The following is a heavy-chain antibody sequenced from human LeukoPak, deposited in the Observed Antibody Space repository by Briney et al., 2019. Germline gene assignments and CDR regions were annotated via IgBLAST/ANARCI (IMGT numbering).Heavy chain of an antibody. Sequence: GGSLRLSCAASGFTFSDYYMSWVSQAPGKGLEWVSGINWNGGSTGYADSVKGRFTISRDNSKNTLYLQMNSLRAEDTAVYYCAKEGSGYYSDYWGQGTLVTVSS. CDR2: INWNGGST. D-gene: IGHD3-22*01. V-gene: IGHV3-20*04. CDR3: AKEGSGYYSDY. CDR1: GFTFSDYY. J-gene: IGHJ4*02.